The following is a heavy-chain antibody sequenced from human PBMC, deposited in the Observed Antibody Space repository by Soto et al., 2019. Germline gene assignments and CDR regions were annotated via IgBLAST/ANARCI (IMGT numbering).Heavy chain of an antibody. CDR1: GGSFTSNNW. Sequence: ASETLSLTCAVSGGSFTSNNWWTWVRQPPGQGLEWIGEIYRTGSTNYSPSLKSRVTISLDKSEKQISLKVTSLTAADTAVYYCASRDPGTSVDYWGQGTLVTVSS. CDR2: IYRTGST. J-gene: IGHJ4*02. D-gene: IGHD1-7*01. CDR3: ASRDPGTSVDY. V-gene: IGHV4-4*02.